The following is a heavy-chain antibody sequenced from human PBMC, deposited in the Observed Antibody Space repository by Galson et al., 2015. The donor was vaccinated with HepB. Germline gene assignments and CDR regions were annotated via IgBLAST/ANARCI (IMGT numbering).Heavy chain of an antibody. CDR3: ARGYYDYVWGSYEPYYFDY. D-gene: IGHD3-16*01. Sequence: SLRLSCAGSGFTFSDHYMDWVRQAPGKGLEWVSYISSSSSYTNYADSVKGRFTISRDNAKNSLYLQMNSLRAEDTAVYYCARGYYDYVWGSYEPYYFDYWGQGTLVTVSS. J-gene: IGHJ4*02. V-gene: IGHV3-11*06. CDR2: ISSSSSYT. CDR1: GFTFSDHY.